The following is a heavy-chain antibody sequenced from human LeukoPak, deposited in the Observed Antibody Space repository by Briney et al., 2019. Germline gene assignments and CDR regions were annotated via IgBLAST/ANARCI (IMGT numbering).Heavy chain of an antibody. Sequence: PSETLSLTCTVSGGSISSYYWSWIRQPPGKGLEWIGYIYYSGSTNYNPSLKSRVTMSVDTSKNQFSLKLSSVTAADTAVYYCARELGTDRREWGQGTLVTVSS. CDR2: IYYSGST. D-gene: IGHD1-26*01. CDR1: GGSISSYY. J-gene: IGHJ4*02. CDR3: ARELGTDRRE. V-gene: IGHV4-59*12.